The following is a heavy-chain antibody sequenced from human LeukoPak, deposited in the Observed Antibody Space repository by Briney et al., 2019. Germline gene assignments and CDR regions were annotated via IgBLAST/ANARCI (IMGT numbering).Heavy chain of an antibody. CDR1: GFTFSSYA. CDR3: AKDEGELLSPYYYYYGMDV. V-gene: IGHV3-23*01. J-gene: IGHJ6*02. CDR2: ISGSGGST. Sequence: PGGSLRLSCAASGFTFSSYAMSWVRQAPGKGLEWVSAISGSGGSTYYADSVKGRFTISRDNSKNTLYLQMNSLRAEDTAVYYCAKDEGELLSPYYYYYGMDVWGQGTTVTVSS. D-gene: IGHD3-10*01.